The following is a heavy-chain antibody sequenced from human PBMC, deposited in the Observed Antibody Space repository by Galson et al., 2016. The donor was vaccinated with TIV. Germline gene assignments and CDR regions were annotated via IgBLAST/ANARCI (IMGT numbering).Heavy chain of an antibody. D-gene: IGHD3-22*01. CDR1: GVLFNSYA. Sequence: SVKVSCKASGVLFNSYAVVWVRQAPGQGLEWMGGIIPTFGTTNYAQRFQGRLSITADQSTATAYMELSSLRSEDTAVYYCARTDTLKNYYDSSGYYPFWGQGTLVTVSS. J-gene: IGHJ4*02. CDR3: ARTDTLKNYYDSSGYYPF. V-gene: IGHV1-69*13. CDR2: IIPTFGTT.